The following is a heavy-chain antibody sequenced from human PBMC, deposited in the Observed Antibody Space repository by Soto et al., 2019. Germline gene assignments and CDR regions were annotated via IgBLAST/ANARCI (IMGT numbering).Heavy chain of an antibody. J-gene: IGHJ4*02. CDR2: IYWDDDK. CDR3: AHRGVVFYGSRSSKSYYFDY. CDR1: GFSLTTSGVG. V-gene: IGHV2-5*02. Sequence: SGPTLVNPTQTLTLTCTFSGFSLTTSGVGVGWIRQPPGKALEWLALIYWDDDKRYRPSLKSRLTITKDTSKNQVVLTMTNMDPVDTATYYCAHRGVVFYGSRSSKSYYFDYWGQGTLVTVSS. D-gene: IGHD3-10*01.